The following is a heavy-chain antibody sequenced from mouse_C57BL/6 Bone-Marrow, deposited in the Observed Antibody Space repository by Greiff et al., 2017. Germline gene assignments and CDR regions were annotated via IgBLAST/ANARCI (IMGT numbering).Heavy chain of an antibody. D-gene: IGHD1-1*01. CDR1: GYTFTSYN. CDR3: ARESEEAHYGSSYEYFDV. J-gene: IGHJ1*03. Sequence: LQQSGAELVRPGASVKMSCKASGYTFTSYNMHWVKQTPRQGLEWIGAIYPGNGDTSYNQKFKGKDTLTVDKSSSTAYMQLSSLTSEDSAVYFCARESEEAHYGSSYEYFDVWGTGTTVTVSS. CDR2: IYPGNGDT. V-gene: IGHV1-12*01.